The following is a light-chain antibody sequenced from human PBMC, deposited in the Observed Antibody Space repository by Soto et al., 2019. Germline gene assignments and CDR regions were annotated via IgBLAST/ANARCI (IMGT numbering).Light chain of an antibody. CDR3: QQYNKWPLT. Sequence: EIVMTQSPATLSVSPGERATLSCRASQSVSNNLAWYQQKPGQAPRLLIYFASTRATGTPARFSGSGSGKEFTLTISSLQSEDFAVYYCQQYNKWPLTFGGGTKVETK. CDR1: QSVSNN. CDR2: FAS. J-gene: IGKJ4*01. V-gene: IGKV3-15*01.